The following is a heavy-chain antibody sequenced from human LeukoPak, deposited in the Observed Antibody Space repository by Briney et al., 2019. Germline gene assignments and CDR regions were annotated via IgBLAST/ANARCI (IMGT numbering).Heavy chain of an antibody. J-gene: IGHJ4*02. CDR1: GFIFNSHS. D-gene: IGHD6-6*01. Sequence: GGSLRLSCAASGFIFNSHSMNCVPHASGKALEEGTSISSSSSYIYLAASVKGRFTMSRDNAKNTLYLQMTSLRAEDTVVYYCARIPARQLGEDYFDDWGQGTLVTVYS. CDR2: ISSSSSYI. CDR3: ARIPARQLGEDYFDD. V-gene: IGHV3-21*01.